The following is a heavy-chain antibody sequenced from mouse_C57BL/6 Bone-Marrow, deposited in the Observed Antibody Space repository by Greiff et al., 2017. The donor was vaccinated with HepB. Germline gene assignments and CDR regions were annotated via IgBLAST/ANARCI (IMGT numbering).Heavy chain of an antibody. CDR3: ARHRNWDGFAY. J-gene: IGHJ3*01. CDR1: GFTFSSYG. Sequence: VQLVESGGDLVKPGGSLKLSCAASGFTFSSYGMSWVRQTPDKRLEWVATISSGGSYTYYPDSVKGRFTISRDNAKNTLYLQMSSLKSEDTAMYYCARHRNWDGFAYWGQGTLVTVSA. D-gene: IGHD4-1*01. CDR2: ISSGGSYT. V-gene: IGHV5-6*01.